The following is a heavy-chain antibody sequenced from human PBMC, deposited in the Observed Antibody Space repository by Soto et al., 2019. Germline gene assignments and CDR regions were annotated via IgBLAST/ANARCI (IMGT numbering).Heavy chain of an antibody. Sequence: QVQLVESGGGVVQPGRSLRLSCAASGFTFSSYGMHWVRQAPGKGLEWVAVISYDGSNKYYADSVKGRFTISRDNSKNAPYLQMNSLRDEDAAGYYCAKDKGIVGATPHYWGQGDLVTVSS. D-gene: IGHD1-26*01. V-gene: IGHV3-30*18. CDR3: AKDKGIVGATPHY. CDR1: GFTFSSYG. J-gene: IGHJ4*02. CDR2: ISYDGSNK.